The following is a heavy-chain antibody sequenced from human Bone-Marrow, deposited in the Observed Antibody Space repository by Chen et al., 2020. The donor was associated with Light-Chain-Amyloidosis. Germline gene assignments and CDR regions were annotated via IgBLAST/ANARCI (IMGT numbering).Heavy chain of an antibody. Sequence: VQLVESGGGLIQPGGSLRLSCVGSGLPFSTYAMTWVRQAPGKGLEWVSVARGGVGPPSSADSVGGRFTIYRDNSNNTLYLQMNSLRAEDTAVYYCAKDRCTSISCSDFDYWGQGTLVTVSS. CDR1: GLPFSTYA. D-gene: IGHD2-2*01. V-gene: IGHV3-23*04. CDR2: ARGGVGPP. J-gene: IGHJ4*02. CDR3: AKDRCTSISCSDFDY.